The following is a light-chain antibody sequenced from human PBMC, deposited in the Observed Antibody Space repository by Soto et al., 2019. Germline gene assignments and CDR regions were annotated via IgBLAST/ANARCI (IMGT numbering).Light chain of an antibody. Sequence: EIVLTQSPATLSLSPGERSPLSCMAIQSVSTYLSWYQQKPGQDPRLLIYGSYTRATGITARFSGSGSGTEFTLTISSLQSEDFAVYYCQQYNNWPRTFGQGTQVDIK. CDR2: GSY. CDR3: QQYNNWPRT. V-gene: IGKV3-15*01. CDR1: QSVSTY. J-gene: IGKJ1*01.